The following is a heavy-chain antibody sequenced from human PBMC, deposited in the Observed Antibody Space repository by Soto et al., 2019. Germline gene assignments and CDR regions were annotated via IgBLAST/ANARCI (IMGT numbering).Heavy chain of an antibody. J-gene: IGHJ5*02. CDR1: GGSISSYS. CDR2: IYYSGST. CDR3: ARDGITRWFDP. D-gene: IGHD3-3*01. Sequence: SLTCTVSGGSISSYSWSWIRQPPGKGLEWIGYIYYSGSTNYNPSLKSRVTISVDTSKNQFSLKLSSVTAADTAVYYCARDGITRWFDPWGQGTLVTVSS. V-gene: IGHV4-59*01.